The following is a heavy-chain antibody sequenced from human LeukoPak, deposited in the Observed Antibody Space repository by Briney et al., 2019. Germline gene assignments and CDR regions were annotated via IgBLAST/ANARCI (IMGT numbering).Heavy chain of an antibody. CDR3: ARHPSVAGTKGGFDH. D-gene: IGHD6-19*01. CDR2: IYTSGST. J-gene: IGHJ4*02. V-gene: IGHV4-4*07. CDR1: GGSISSYY. Sequence: SETLSLTCSVSGGSISSYYWSWIRQPAGKGLEWIGRIYTSGSTNYNPSLKSRVTISVDTSKNQFSLKLSSVTAADTAVYYCARHPSVAGTKGGFDHWGQGTLVTVSS.